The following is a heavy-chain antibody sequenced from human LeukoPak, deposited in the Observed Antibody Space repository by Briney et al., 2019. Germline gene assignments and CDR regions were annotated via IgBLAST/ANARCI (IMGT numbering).Heavy chain of an antibody. CDR2: ISSSSSSI. D-gene: IGHD4-17*01. J-gene: IGHJ4*02. CDR3: ARLRNDYGDYVLDY. Sequence: GGSLRLSCAASGFTFSVYSMNWVRQAPGKGLEWVSYISSSSSSINYADSVKGRFTISRDNAKNSLYLQMNSLRAEGTAVYYCARLRNDYGDYVLDYWGQGTLVTVYS. V-gene: IGHV3-21*01. CDR1: GFTFSVYS.